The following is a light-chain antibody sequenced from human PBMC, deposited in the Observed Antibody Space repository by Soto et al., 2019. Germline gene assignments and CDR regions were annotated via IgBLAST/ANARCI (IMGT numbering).Light chain of an antibody. CDR2: EAS. J-gene: IGKJ1*01. Sequence: DIQMTQSPPTLSASVGDRVTFTCRASQSISSRLAWYQQKPGKAPNLLIYEASILEGGVPPMFSGSGSGTEFTLTVSSLQPDDLAIYYCQQYYSYPLTFGRGTKVEIK. CDR3: QQYYSYPLT. V-gene: IGKV1-5*03. CDR1: QSISSR.